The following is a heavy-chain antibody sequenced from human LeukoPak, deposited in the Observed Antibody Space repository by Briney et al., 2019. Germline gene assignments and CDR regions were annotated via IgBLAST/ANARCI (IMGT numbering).Heavy chain of an antibody. J-gene: IGHJ5*02. CDR3: ARMGVWGSYYRFDP. D-gene: IGHD3-10*01. CDR2: INHSGST. V-gene: IGHV4-34*01. Sequence: PSETLSLTCAVYGGSFSGYYWSWIRQPPEKGLEWIGEINHSGSTNYNPSLKSRVIISIDTSKNQISLKLSSVTAADTAVYYCARMGVWGSYYRFDPWGQGTLVTVSS. CDR1: GGSFSGYY.